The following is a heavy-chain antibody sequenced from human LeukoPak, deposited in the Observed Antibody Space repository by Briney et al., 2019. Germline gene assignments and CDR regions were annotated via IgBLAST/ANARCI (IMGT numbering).Heavy chain of an antibody. J-gene: IGHJ4*02. CDR2: ISGSGGTT. CDR1: GFTFRSYA. V-gene: IGHV3-23*01. Sequence: GGSLRLSCAASGFTFRSYAMSWVRQAPGKGLEWVSAISGSGGTTYYADSVKGRFTLSRDNSKNTLYLQMNSLRAEDAAVFYCAKGKVGYYGWGGDYWGQGTLVTVSS. D-gene: IGHD3-10*01. CDR3: AKGKVGYYGWGGDY.